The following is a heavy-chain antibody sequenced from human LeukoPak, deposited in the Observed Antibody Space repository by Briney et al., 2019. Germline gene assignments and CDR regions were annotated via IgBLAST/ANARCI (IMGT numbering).Heavy chain of an antibody. CDR2: FDPEDGET. CDR1: GYTLTELS. D-gene: IGHD6-13*01. V-gene: IGHV1-24*01. Sequence: ASVKVSCKXSGYTLTELSLHWVRQAPGKGLEWMGGFDPEDGETIYAQKFQGRVTMTEDTSTDTAYMELSSLRSEDTAVYYCATRYSSSWYFDYWGQGTLVTVSS. J-gene: IGHJ4*02. CDR3: ATRYSSSWYFDY.